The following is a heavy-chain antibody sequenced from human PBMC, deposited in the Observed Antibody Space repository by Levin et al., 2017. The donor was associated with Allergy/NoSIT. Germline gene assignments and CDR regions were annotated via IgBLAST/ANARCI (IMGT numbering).Heavy chain of an antibody. CDR2: ISSSGSTI. CDR3: ARDRRAVVVPDV. V-gene: IGHV3-11*01. Sequence: GESLKISCAASGFTFSDYYMSWIRQAPGKGLEWVSYISSSGSTIYYADSVKGRFTISRDNAKNSLYLQMNSLRAEDTAVYYCARDRRAVVVPDVWGQGTTVTVSS. D-gene: IGHD2-2*01. CDR1: GFTFSDYY. J-gene: IGHJ6*02.